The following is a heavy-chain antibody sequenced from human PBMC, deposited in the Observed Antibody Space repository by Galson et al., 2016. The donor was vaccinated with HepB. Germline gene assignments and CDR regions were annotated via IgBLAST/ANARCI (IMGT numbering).Heavy chain of an antibody. CDR1: GGSISSGGYY. CDR2: IYYSGST. V-gene: IGHV4-61*08. Sequence: ETLSLTCTVSGGSISSGGYYWSWIRQHPGKGLEWIGYIYYSGSTNYNPSLKSRVTISVDTSKNQLSLKLNSMTAADTAVYYCARGNYSAFDIWGQGTMVTVSS. CDR3: ARGNYSAFDI. J-gene: IGHJ3*02. D-gene: IGHD3-10*01.